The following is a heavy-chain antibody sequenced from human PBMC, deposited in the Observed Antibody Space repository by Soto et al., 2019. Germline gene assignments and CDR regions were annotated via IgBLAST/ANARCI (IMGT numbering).Heavy chain of an antibody. D-gene: IGHD2-8*01. CDR3: AREVNVVALSDAFDI. V-gene: IGHV4-30-4*01. J-gene: IGHJ3*02. Sequence: SETLSLTCTGSGDSISSDNYFWSWIRQPPGQGLEWVGYTSNRGTPYYNPSLKSRVTISLDTSRNRFSLDMYSLTATDTAVYYCAREVNVVALSDAFDIWGQGTMVT. CDR2: TSNRGTP. CDR1: GDSISSDNYF.